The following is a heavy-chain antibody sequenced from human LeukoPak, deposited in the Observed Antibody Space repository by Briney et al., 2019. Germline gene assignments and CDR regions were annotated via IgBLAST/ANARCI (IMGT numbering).Heavy chain of an antibody. CDR1: GYSFTSYG. J-gene: IGHJ4*02. D-gene: IGHD1-1*01. CDR2: ISAYNGNT. V-gene: IGHV1-18*01. Sequence: ASVKVSCKASGYSFTSYGFSWVRQPPAQGLEWMGWISAYNGNTNYAQKLQGRVTMTTDTSTSTAYMELRSLRSDDTAVYYCAREGTWKHVDYWGQGTLVTVSS. CDR3: AREGTWKHVDY.